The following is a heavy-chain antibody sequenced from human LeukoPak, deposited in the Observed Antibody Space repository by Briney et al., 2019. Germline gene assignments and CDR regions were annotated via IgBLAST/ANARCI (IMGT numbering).Heavy chain of an antibody. CDR3: ARDRQQLVRGDYFDY. Sequence: SETLSLTCTVSGGSISSSSYYWGWIRQPPGKGLEWIGSIYYSGSTYYNPSLKSRVTISVDTSKNQFSLKLSSLTAPNTAVYYCARDRQQLVRGDYFDYWGQGTLVTVSS. CDR1: GGSISSSSYY. D-gene: IGHD6-13*01. J-gene: IGHJ4*02. V-gene: IGHV4-39*07. CDR2: IYYSGST.